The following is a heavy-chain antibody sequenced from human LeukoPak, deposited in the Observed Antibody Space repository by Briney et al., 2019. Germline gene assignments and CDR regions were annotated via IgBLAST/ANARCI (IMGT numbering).Heavy chain of an antibody. J-gene: IGHJ4*02. D-gene: IGHD1-26*01. CDR3: ARAGGATRGDYFDY. CDR1: GYSISSGYY. CDR2: IYHSGST. V-gene: IGHV4-38-2*02. Sequence: SETLSLTCTVSGYSISSGYYWGWIRQPPGKGLKWIGSIYHSGSTYYNPSLKSRVTISVDTSKNQFSLKLSSVTAADTAVYYCARAGGATRGDYFDYWGQGTLVTVSS.